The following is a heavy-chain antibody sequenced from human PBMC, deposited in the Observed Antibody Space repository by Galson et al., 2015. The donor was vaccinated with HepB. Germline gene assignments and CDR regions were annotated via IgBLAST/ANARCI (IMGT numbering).Heavy chain of an antibody. D-gene: IGHD1-14*01. CDR3: SRSAYPSTIHLIEH. CDR2: ISGASVYI. Sequence: SLRLSCAASGFTFSAYSMNWVRQAPGKGLEWLSSISGASVYIFYGDSVKARFTISRDNAKNSLYLQIDRLRAEDTAVYFCSRSAYPSTIHLIEHWGQGALVAGSS. V-gene: IGHV3-21*01. J-gene: IGHJ4*02. CDR1: GFTFSAYS.